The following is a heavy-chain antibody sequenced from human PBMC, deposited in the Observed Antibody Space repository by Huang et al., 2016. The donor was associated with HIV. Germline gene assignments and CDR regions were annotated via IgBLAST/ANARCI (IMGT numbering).Heavy chain of an antibody. CDR1: GYTVSELS. V-gene: IGHV1-24*01. J-gene: IGHJ3*02. CDR3: ATSTPDVGAGVLRSAFDI. Sequence: QVQLVESGAELKKPGASVRVSCKVSGYTVSELSLHWVRQAPEKGLEWMGGFDTEEGEKIYAQRVQGRVTMTEDTSTDTAYRELSSLRPEDTAVYYCATSTPDVGAGVLRSAFDIWGQGTMVTVSS. CDR2: FDTEEGEK. D-gene: IGHD2-15*01.